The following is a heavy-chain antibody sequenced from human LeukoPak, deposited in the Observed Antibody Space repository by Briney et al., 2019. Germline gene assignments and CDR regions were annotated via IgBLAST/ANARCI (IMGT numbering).Heavy chain of an antibody. D-gene: IGHD3-10*01. CDR2: ISYSGST. J-gene: IGHJ4*02. Sequence: PSETLSLTCTVSGGSISSYYWSWIRQPPGKGLEWIGYISYSGSTKYNPSLKSRVTISLDTSKNQFSLKLSSVIAADTAVYYCARLGGGLDYWGQGTLVTVSS. V-gene: IGHV4-59*08. CDR1: GGSISSYY. CDR3: ARLGGGLDY.